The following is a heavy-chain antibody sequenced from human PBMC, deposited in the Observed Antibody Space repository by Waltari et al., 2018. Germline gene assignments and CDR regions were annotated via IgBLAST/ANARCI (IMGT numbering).Heavy chain of an antibody. CDR2: VYGGGKT. V-gene: IGHV4-4*02. CDR3: ARDRGRGLYLDS. D-gene: IGHD2-15*01. CDR1: GDSMSSGYW. J-gene: IGHJ4*02. Sequence: QLQLQESGPGLVKPSGTLSLTCAVSGDSMSSGYWWSWVRQPPGKRLEWIGQVYGGGKTNYNPAFASRVTVALDTYNKEFSLKVTSATAANTAVYYCARDRGRGLYLDSWGPGLLVTVSP.